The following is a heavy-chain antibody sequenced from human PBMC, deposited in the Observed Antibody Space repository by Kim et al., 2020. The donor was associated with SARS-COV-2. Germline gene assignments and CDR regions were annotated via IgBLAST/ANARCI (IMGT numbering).Heavy chain of an antibody. V-gene: IGHV7-4-1*02. Sequence: ASVKVSCKTSGYSFTSYAINWVRQAPGQGLEWMGWINTNTGNPTYAQGLTGRFVFSLDTSVSTAYLQISSLKAEDTAVYYCAREWFGELSLSLNLLDPWGQGTLVTVSS. CDR1: GYSFTSYA. CDR2: INTNTGNP. D-gene: IGHD3-10*01. CDR3: AREWFGELSLSLNLLDP. J-gene: IGHJ5*02.